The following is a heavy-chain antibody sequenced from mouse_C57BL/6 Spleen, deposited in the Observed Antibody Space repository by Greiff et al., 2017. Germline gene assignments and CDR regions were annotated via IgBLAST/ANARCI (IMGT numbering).Heavy chain of an antibody. CDR2: ISDGGSYT. CDR3: ARDYYYGGLYAMDY. Sequence: EVKVVESGGGLVKPGGSLKLSCAASGFTFSSYAMSWVRQTPEKRLEWVATISDGGSYTYYPDNVKGRFTISRDNAKNNLYLQMSHLKSEDTAMYYCARDYYYGGLYAMDYWGQGTSVTVSS. V-gene: IGHV5-4*01. CDR1: GFTFSSYA. J-gene: IGHJ4*01. D-gene: IGHD1-1*01.